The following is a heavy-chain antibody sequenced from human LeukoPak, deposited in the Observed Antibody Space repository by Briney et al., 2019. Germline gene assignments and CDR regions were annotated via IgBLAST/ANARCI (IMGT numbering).Heavy chain of an antibody. CDR1: GFTFSDYS. J-gene: IGHJ4*02. CDR3: ARTQGVYRYGYSPIDY. CDR2: ISSSSSFI. D-gene: IGHD5-18*01. V-gene: IGHV3-21*01. Sequence: GGSLRLSCAASGFTFSDYSMNWVRQAPGKGLAWVSSISSSSSFIYYADSVKGRFTISRDNAKNSLYVELNSLRAEDTAVYYCARTQGVYRYGYSPIDYWGQGTLVTVSS.